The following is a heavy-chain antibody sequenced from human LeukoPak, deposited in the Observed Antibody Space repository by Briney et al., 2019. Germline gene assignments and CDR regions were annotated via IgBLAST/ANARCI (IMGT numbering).Heavy chain of an antibody. CDR3: ARSPVAGTTLVPDY. CDR2: IIPIFGTA. V-gene: IGHV1-69*05. D-gene: IGHD1-7*01. CDR1: GGTFSSYA. Sequence: SVKVSCKASGGTFSSYAISWVRPAPGQGREWMGGIIPIFGTANYAQKCQGRVTITTDESTSTAYMELSSLRSEDTAVYYCARSPVAGTTLVPDYWGQGTLVTVSS. J-gene: IGHJ4*02.